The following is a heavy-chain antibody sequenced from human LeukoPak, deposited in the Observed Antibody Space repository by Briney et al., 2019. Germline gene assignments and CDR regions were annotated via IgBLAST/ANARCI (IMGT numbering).Heavy chain of an antibody. J-gene: IGHJ6*03. CDR1: GGSFSGYY. V-gene: IGHV4-34*01. Sequence: SETLSLTCAVYGGSFSGYYWSWIRQPPGKGLEWIGEISHSGSTNYNPSLKSRVSISVDTSKNQFSLKLSSVTAADTAVYYCARLGYCSSTSCYRDYYYYYMDVWGKGTTVTISS. D-gene: IGHD2-2*01. CDR2: ISHSGST. CDR3: ARLGYCSSTSCYRDYYYYYMDV.